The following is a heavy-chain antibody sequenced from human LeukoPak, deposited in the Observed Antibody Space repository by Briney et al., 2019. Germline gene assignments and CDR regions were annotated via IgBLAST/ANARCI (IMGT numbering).Heavy chain of an antibody. CDR2: INPNSGGT. Sequence: GASVKVSCKASGYTFTGYYMHWVRQAPGQGLEWMEWINPNSGGTNYAQKFQGRVTMTRDTSTSTVYMELSSLRSEDTAVYYCARTYMSDSGYDPTTAGYFDYWGQGTLVTVSS. CDR3: ARTYMSDSGYDPTTAGYFDY. V-gene: IGHV1-2*02. J-gene: IGHJ4*02. D-gene: IGHD5-12*01. CDR1: GYTFTGYY.